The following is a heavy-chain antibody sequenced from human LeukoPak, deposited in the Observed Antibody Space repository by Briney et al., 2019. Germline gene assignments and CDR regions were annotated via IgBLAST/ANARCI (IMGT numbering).Heavy chain of an antibody. CDR1: GFTFSSYA. V-gene: IGHV3-23*01. J-gene: IGHJ6*02. Sequence: GGSLRLSCAASGFTFSSYAMSWVRQAPGKGLEWVSGISGGGGSSFYADTVKGRFTISRDKSKNTLYLQMNSLRAEDTAVYYCARCDGSSTSCYYYGMDVWGQGTTVTVSS. D-gene: IGHD2-2*01. CDR3: ARCDGSSTSCYYYGMDV. CDR2: ISGGGGSS.